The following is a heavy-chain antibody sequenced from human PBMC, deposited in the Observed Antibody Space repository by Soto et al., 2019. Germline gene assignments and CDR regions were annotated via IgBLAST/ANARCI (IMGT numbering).Heavy chain of an antibody. D-gene: IGHD2-15*01. CDR1: GVTFSSET. J-gene: IGHJ4*02. CDR3: ATGLGANPASSFDS. CDR2: ITPLFGTA. Sequence: QVQLVQSGAEVKKPGSSVKVSCKASGVTFSSETISWVRQAPGQGLEWVGGITPLFGTANYAQPFPGRVTITADESTSTVSMALRSLRSDDPAVYYCATGLGANPASSFDSWGQGKLV. V-gene: IGHV1-69*01.